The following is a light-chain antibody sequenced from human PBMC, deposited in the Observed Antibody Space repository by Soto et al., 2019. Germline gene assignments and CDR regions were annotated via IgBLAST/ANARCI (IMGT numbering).Light chain of an antibody. CDR1: QILLHSNGYNY. Sequence: DIVMTQSPLFLPVTPGETASISCRSSQILLHSNGYNYLDWYLQKPGQSPQLLIYLGSNRAIHTPDRFSGSGSGTDFTLTIGGLEPEDFAVYYCQHFGNSLWTFGQGTKVDI. CDR3: QHFGNSLWT. J-gene: IGKJ1*01. V-gene: IGKV2-28*01. CDR2: LGS.